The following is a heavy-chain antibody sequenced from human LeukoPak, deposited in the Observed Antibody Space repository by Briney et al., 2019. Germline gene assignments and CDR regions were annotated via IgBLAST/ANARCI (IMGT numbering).Heavy chain of an antibody. J-gene: IGHJ6*03. Sequence: GGSLRLPCAASGFTFSSYGMHWVRQAPGKGLEWVSYISSSGSTIYYADSVKGRFTISRDNAKNSLYLQMNSLRAEDTAVYYCARVLTGYSGYYYYYMDVWGKGTTVTISS. CDR1: GFTFSSYG. CDR2: ISSSGSTI. D-gene: IGHD2-15*01. V-gene: IGHV3-48*04. CDR3: ARVLTGYSGYYYYYMDV.